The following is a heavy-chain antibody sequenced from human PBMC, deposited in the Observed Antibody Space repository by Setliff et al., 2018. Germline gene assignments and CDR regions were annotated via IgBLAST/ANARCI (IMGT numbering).Heavy chain of an antibody. CDR1: GFTFSTYA. CDR3: AREGALGTDS. V-gene: IGHV3-23*01. Sequence: GGSLRLSCAASGFTFSTYAMSWVRQAPGKGLEWLSGISGRSDIIYSADSVRGRFTISRDNAKNSLFLQMNSLRAEDTAVYYCAREGALGTDSWGQGTLVTVSS. D-gene: IGHD1-26*01. CDR2: ISGRSDII. J-gene: IGHJ5*01.